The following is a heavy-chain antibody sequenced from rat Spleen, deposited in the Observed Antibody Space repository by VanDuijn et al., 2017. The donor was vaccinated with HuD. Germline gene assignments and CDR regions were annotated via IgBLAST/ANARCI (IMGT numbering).Heavy chain of an antibody. CDR3: TRDYGYNYGVIDA. Sequence: VQLKESGPGLVQPSQTLSLTCTVSGFSLISNGVSWVRQPPGKGLEWVASITNTGGSTYYPDSVKGRFTISRDNAKSTLYLQMNSLRSEDTATYYCTRDYGYNYGVIDAWGQGASVTVSS. D-gene: IGHD1-9*01. CDR1: GFSLISNG. CDR2: ITNTGGST. V-gene: IGHV5-31*01. J-gene: IGHJ4*01.